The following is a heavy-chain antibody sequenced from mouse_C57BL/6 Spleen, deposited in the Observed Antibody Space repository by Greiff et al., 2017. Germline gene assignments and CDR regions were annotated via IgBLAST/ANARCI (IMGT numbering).Heavy chain of an antibody. CDR1: GYTFTSYW. D-gene: IGHD2-4*01. J-gene: IGHJ2*01. V-gene: IGHV1-61*01. CDR3: ARKGLRRGGFDY. Sequence: QVQLQQPGAELVRPGSSVKLSCKASGYTFTSYWMDWVKQRPGQGLEWIGNIYPSDSETHYNQKFKDKATLTVDKASSTAYMQLSSLTSEDSAVYYCARKGLRRGGFDYWGQGTTLTVSS. CDR2: IYPSDSET.